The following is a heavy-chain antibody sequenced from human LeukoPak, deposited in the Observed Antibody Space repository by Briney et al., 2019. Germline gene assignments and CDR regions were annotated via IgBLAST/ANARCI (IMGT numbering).Heavy chain of an antibody. D-gene: IGHD1-7*01. V-gene: IGHV3-30*03. CDR1: GFTFNSYG. Sequence: GGSLRLSCAASGFTFNSYGMHWVRQAPGKGLEWLAVISFDGSNRYSADSVEGRLVVSRDNSNNTLYLHMNTLRPDDTAIYYCAAYHASGTFGYFQHWGQGTLVTVSS. J-gene: IGHJ1*01. CDR2: ISFDGSNR. CDR3: AAYHASGTFGYFQH.